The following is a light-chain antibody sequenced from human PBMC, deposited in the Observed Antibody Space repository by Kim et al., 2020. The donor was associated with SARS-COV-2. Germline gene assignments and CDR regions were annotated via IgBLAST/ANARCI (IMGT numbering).Light chain of an antibody. J-gene: IGKJ3*01. CDR2: AAS. CDR1: QSISSY. V-gene: IGKV1-39*01. Sequence: DIQMTQSPSSLSASVGDRVTITCRASQSISSYLNWYQQKPGKAPKLLIYAASSLQSGVPSRFSGSGSGTDFTLTISSLQPEDFATYSCQHSYSTPLSSFGAGTKVDIK. CDR3: QHSYSTPLSS.